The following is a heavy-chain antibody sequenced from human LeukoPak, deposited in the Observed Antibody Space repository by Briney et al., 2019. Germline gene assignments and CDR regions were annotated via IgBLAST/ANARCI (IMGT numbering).Heavy chain of an antibody. CDR2: ISGSGEST. CDR1: GFPFTSYA. Sequence: GGSLRLSCAASGFPFTSYAMAWVRQAPGKGLECVSGISGSGESTYYTDSVKGRFTISRDNSKNTLFLQMNSLRAEDTAVYYCAKRDYADSSTYSPLFDYWGQGTLVTVSS. CDR3: AKRDYADSSTYSPLFDY. V-gene: IGHV3-23*01. J-gene: IGHJ4*02. D-gene: IGHD3-22*01.